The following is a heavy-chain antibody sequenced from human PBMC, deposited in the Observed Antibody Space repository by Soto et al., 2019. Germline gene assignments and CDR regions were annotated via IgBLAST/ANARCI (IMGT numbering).Heavy chain of an antibody. D-gene: IGHD6-19*01. CDR1: GGSISSYY. V-gene: IGHV4-59*01. CDR2: IYHSGST. CDR3: AKDRGPRRQWLIDPCDY. J-gene: IGHJ4*02. Sequence: SETLSLTCTVSGGSISSYYWSWIRQPPGKGLEWIGYIYHSGSTNYSPSLKSRVTISVDTSKNQFSLKLSSVTAADTAVYYCAKDRGPRRQWLIDPCDYWGQGTLVTVSS.